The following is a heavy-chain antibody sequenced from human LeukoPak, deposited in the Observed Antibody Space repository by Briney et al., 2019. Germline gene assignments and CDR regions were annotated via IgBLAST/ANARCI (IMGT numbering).Heavy chain of an antibody. CDR1: GGSISSYY. J-gene: IGHJ6*02. Sequence: SETLSLTCTVSGGSISSYYWSWIRQPAGKGLEWIGRIYTSGSTNYNPSLKSRVTMSVDTSKNQFSLKLSSVTAADTAVYYCARDGRLRAGDSGYDYYGMDVWGQGTTVTVSS. V-gene: IGHV4-4*07. D-gene: IGHD1-26*01. CDR3: ARDGRLRAGDSGYDYYGMDV. CDR2: IYTSGST.